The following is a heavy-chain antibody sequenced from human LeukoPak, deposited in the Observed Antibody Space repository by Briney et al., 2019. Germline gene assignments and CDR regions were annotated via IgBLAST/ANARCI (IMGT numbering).Heavy chain of an antibody. CDR3: ARSLEVVGASGFDY. CDR1: GGSLSSGGYY. J-gene: IGHJ4*02. CDR2: IYYSGST. Sequence: SQTLSLTCSVSGGSLSSGGYYWSWIRQHPGKGLEWVGYIYYSGSTYYNPSLKSRVTISVDTSKNQFSLKLSSVTAADTAVYYCARSLEVVGASGFDYWGQGTLVTVSS. D-gene: IGHD1-26*01. V-gene: IGHV4-31*03.